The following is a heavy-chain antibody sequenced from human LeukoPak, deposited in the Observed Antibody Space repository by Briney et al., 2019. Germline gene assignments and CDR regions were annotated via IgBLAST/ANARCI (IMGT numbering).Heavy chain of an antibody. J-gene: IGHJ5*02. V-gene: IGHV4-59*01. CDR1: GGSISSNY. D-gene: IGHD6-13*01. CDR2: IYYSGST. CDR3: ARDLRAAAGTNWFDP. Sequence: SETLSLTCTVSGGSISSNYWSWIRQPPGKGLEWIGYIYYSGSTNYNPSLKSRVTISVDTSKNQFSLKLSSVTAADTAVYYCARDLRAAAGTNWFDPWGQGTLVTVSS.